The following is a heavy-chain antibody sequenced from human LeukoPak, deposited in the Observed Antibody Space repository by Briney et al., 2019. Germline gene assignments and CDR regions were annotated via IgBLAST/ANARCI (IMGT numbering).Heavy chain of an antibody. D-gene: IGHD5-18*01. Sequence: GGSLRLSCAASGFTFSSYAMHWVRQVPGKGLEWVSGTGGSTGYADSVKGRFTISRDNAKNSLYLQMNNLRAEDTALYHCGRDRSYGSFDYWGQGTLVTVSS. CDR1: GFTFSSYA. V-gene: IGHV3-20*01. CDR2: TGGST. CDR3: GRDRSYGSFDY. J-gene: IGHJ4*02.